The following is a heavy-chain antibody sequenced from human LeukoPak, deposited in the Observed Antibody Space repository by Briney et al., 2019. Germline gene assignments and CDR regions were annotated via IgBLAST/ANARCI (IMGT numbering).Heavy chain of an antibody. CDR1: GFTFSSYE. J-gene: IGHJ6*03. CDR2: ISSSGSSI. V-gene: IGHV3-48*03. Sequence: PGGSLRLSCAASGFTFSSYEMNWVRQAPGKGLEWVSYISSSGSSIYYADSVKGRFTISRDNAKNSLYLQMNSLRAEDTAVYYCASIYSLGKSGLFYYMDVWGKGTTVTIFS. CDR3: ASIYSLGKSGLFYYMDV. D-gene: IGHD3-16*01.